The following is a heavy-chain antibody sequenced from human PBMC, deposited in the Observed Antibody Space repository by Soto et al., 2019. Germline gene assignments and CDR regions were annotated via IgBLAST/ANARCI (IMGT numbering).Heavy chain of an antibody. V-gene: IGHV4-34*01. CDR1: GGSFSGYY. D-gene: IGHD1-7*01. CDR2: INHSGST. J-gene: IGHJ5*02. CDR3: ATSNWNYGGGWFDP. Sequence: SETLSLTCAVYGGSFSGYYLSWIRQPPGKGLEWIGEINHSGSTNYDPSVKSRVTISVDTSKNQFSLKLSSVTAEDTAVYYCATSNWNYGGGWFDPWGQGTLVTVSS.